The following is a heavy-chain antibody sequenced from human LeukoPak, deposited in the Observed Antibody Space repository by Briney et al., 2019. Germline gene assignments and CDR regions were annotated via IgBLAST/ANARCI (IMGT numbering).Heavy chain of an antibody. D-gene: IGHD2-15*01. CDR2: INYSGTT. Sequence: SETLSLTCTVSGGSIKYSESYWGWIRQSPGKGLEWIGNINYSGTTYYNPSLTSRVTVFVDTSKNQFSLNLSSVTAADTAVYFCARRVVAATPRWFDPWGQGTLVIVPS. J-gene: IGHJ5*02. CDR1: GGSIKYSESY. CDR3: ARRVVAATPRWFDP. V-gene: IGHV4-39*01.